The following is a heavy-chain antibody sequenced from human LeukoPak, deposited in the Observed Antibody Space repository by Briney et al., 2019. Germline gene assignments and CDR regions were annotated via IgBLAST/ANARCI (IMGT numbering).Heavy chain of an antibody. D-gene: IGHD3-10*01. CDR2: IYYSGST. Sequence: KPSQTLSLTCTVSGGSISSGGYYWSWIRQHPGKGLEWIGYIYYSGSTYCNPSLKSRVTISVDTSKNRFSLKLSSVTAADTAVYYCARVVSSRGYYFDYWGQGTLVTVSS. CDR1: GGSISSGGYY. V-gene: IGHV4-31*03. CDR3: ARVVSSRGYYFDY. J-gene: IGHJ4*02.